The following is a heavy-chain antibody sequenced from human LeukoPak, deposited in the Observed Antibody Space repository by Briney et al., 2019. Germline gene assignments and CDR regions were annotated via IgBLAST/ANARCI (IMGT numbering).Heavy chain of an antibody. V-gene: IGHV3-23*01. Sequence: GGSLRLSCVASGFAFGDYAMGWVRQAPGKGLEWVSAITNSGGSTYYADSVKGRFTISRDNPKNTLHLQMKSLRVEDTAVYYCVKEAVTPHFDYWGQGTLVTVSS. CDR1: GFAFGDYA. CDR2: ITNSGGST. CDR3: VKEAVTPHFDY. J-gene: IGHJ4*02. D-gene: IGHD6-19*01.